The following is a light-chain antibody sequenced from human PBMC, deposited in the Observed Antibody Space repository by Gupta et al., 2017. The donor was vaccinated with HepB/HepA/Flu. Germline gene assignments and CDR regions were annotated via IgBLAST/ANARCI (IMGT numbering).Light chain of an antibody. CDR1: SSDVGGYNY. Sequence: QSALTQPASVSGSPGQSITIPCTGTSSDVGGYNYVSWYQQYPGKAPKVIIYDVSGRPSGVSDRLSGSKSGNMASLTISGLQAEDEADYYCCSYRSSTSLFVFGTGTKVTVL. CDR3: CSYRSSTSLFV. CDR2: DVS. J-gene: IGLJ1*01. V-gene: IGLV2-14*01.